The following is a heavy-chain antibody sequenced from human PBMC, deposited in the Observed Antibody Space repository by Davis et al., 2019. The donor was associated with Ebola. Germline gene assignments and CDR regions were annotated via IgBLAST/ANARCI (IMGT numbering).Heavy chain of an antibody. V-gene: IGHV3-21*01. D-gene: IGHD4-23*01. CDR1: GFTFSSYS. J-gene: IGHJ4*02. Sequence: PGGSLRLSCAASGFTFSSYSMNWVRQAPGKGLEWVSSISSSSSYIYYADSVKGRFTISRDNAKNSLYLQMNSLRAEDTAVYYCARDRVGGGRFDYWGQGTLVTVSS. CDR2: ISSSSSYI. CDR3: ARDRVGGGRFDY.